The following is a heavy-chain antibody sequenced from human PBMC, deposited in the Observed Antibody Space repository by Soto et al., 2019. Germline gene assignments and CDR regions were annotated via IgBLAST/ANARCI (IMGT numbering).Heavy chain of an antibody. V-gene: IGHV4-4*02. CDR2: IHHRGAT. Sequence: SEPLSLTCSVSGHSITGDNWWSWVRQPPGKGLEWIGEIHHRGATNYNPSLKSRVTISVDRSKNQFSLKLSSVTAAATAVYYSSGAPTFWAQGT. D-gene: IGHD3-10*01. CDR1: GHSITGDNW. CDR3: SGAPTF. J-gene: IGHJ4*03.